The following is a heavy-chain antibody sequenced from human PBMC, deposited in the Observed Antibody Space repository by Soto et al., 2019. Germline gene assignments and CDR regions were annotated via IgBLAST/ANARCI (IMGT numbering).Heavy chain of an antibody. CDR1: GFSLTTSGVG. D-gene: IGHD3-3*01. J-gene: IGHJ4*02. Sequence: QITLNESGPTVVKPTETLTLTCTFSGFSLTTSGVGVGWVRQSPGKAPEWLAFIYLDDDKRYSTSLKSRLTITEDPSKNPVVLTMANVDPADTATYYCAHRVLRAVFGLVTTTAIYFDFWGQGTPVVVSS. CDR3: AHRVLRAVFGLVTTTAIYFDF. CDR2: IYLDDDK. V-gene: IGHV2-5*02.